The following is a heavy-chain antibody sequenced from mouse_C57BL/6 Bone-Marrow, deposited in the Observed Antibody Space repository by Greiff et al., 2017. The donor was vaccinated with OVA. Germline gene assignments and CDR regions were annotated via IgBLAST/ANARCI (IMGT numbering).Heavy chain of an antibody. CDR1: GYTFTDYE. CDR2: IDPETGGT. V-gene: IGHV1-15*01. J-gene: IGHJ2*01. D-gene: IGHD1-1*01. CDR3: TRYDYGSSYNFGY. Sequence: VQLQQSGAELVRPGASVTLSCTASGYTFTDYEMPWVKQTPVHGLEWIGAIDPETGGTDYNQKFKGKAILTADKSSSTAYMELRSLTSEDSAVYYCTRYDYGSSYNFGYWGQGTTLTVSS.